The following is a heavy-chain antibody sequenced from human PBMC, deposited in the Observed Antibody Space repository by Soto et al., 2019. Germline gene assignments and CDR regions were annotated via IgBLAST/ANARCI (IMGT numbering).Heavy chain of an antibody. V-gene: IGHV3-9*01. CDR1: GVTFVDYA. D-gene: IGHD1-20*01. J-gene: IGHJ4*02. CDR3: AKGSAYNWHPFDY. Sequence: SLSHSWGASGVTFVDYAIHWVRQAPGKGLEWVSGISWNSGSIGYADSVKGRFTISRDNAKNSLYLQMNSLRAEDTALYYCAKGSAYNWHPFDYWGQGTLVTV. CDR2: ISWNSGSI.